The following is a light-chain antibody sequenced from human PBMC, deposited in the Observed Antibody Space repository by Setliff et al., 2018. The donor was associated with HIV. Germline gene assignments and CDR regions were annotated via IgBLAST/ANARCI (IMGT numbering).Light chain of an antibody. Sequence: QSVLTQPASVSGSPGQSITISCTGTSGDVGRYNLVSWYQQQPGKPPKLTIYQASKRPSGVSNRFSGSKSGNTASLTISGLQAEDEADYYCCSNTGSNTYVFGTGTKGTVL. J-gene: IGLJ1*01. CDR2: QAS. CDR3: CSNTGSNTYV. CDR1: SGDVGRYNL. V-gene: IGLV2-23*01.